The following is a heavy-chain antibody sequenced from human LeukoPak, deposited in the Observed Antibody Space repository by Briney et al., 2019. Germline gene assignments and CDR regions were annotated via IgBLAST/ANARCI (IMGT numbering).Heavy chain of an antibody. CDR2: TTPLFRTP. Sequence: GASVKVSCKASGGTFSTVTLNWVRQAPGQGLEWIGGTTPLFRTPNYAQKFQGRVSITAVESMTTVYMEMSRLRLEDTAVYYCARGWLGETSVVTPYNFWGQGTLVSVSS. V-gene: IGHV1-69*13. D-gene: IGHD2-21*02. J-gene: IGHJ4*02. CDR1: GGTFSTVT. CDR3: ARGWLGETSVVTPYNF.